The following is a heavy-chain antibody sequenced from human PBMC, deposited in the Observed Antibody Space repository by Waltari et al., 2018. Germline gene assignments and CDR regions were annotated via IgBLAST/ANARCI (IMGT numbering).Heavy chain of an antibody. V-gene: IGHV7-4-1*02. Sequence: QVQLVQSGSELKKPGASVKVSCQASGYSFPNYAINWIRQAPGQGLELMGWINTNTRNPVYVQGFTGRFVFSLDTSVNTAYLQINSLKAEDTAVYFCAREVVPPARVVVNWFDPWGQGTLVTVSS. CDR2: INTNTRNP. D-gene: IGHD2-2*01. J-gene: IGHJ5*02. CDR1: GYSFPNYA. CDR3: AREVVPPARVVVNWFDP.